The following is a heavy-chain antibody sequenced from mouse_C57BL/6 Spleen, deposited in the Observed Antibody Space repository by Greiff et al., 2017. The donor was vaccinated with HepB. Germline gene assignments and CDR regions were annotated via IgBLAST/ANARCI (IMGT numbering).Heavy chain of an antibody. CDR1: GFTFSDYY. CDR3: ARVTNWDGTHYFDY. CDR2: INYDGSST. D-gene: IGHD4-1*01. J-gene: IGHJ2*01. V-gene: IGHV5-16*01. Sequence: EVQLVESEGGLVQPGSSMKLSCTASGFTFSDYYMAWVRQVPEKGLEWVANINYDGSSTYYLDSLKSRFIISRDNAKNILYLQMSSLKSEDTATYYCARVTNWDGTHYFDYWGQGTTLTVSS.